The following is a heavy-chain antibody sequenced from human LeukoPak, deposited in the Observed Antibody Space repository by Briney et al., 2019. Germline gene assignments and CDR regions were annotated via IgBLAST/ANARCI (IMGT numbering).Heavy chain of an antibody. J-gene: IGHJ4*02. CDR1: GGSISSYY. CDR3: ATTYYYDSSGPAFDY. Sequence: SETLSLTCTVSGGSISSYYWSWIRQPPGKGLEWIGYIYHSGSTYYNPSLKSRVTISVDRSKNQFSLKLSSVTAADTAVYYCATTYYYDSSGPAFDYWGQGTLVTVSS. D-gene: IGHD3-22*01. V-gene: IGHV4-59*04. CDR2: IYHSGST.